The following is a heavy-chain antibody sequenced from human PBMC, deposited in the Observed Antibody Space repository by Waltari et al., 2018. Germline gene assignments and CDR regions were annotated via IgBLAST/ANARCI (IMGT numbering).Heavy chain of an antibody. J-gene: IGHJ4*02. CDR1: GFTFNKYA. CDR2: INNGGVDK. Sequence: EVQLLESGGDVAQPGGSLRLSCAASGFTFNKYAMSWVRQTPEKGLGGVSGINNGGVDKCYADSVKGRFTISRDNSKNTLYLQMSSLRAEDTAVYYCAKEIAALGSPLFDYWGQGTLVSVSS. V-gene: IGHV3-23*01. CDR3: AKEIAALGSPLFDY. D-gene: IGHD6-13*01.